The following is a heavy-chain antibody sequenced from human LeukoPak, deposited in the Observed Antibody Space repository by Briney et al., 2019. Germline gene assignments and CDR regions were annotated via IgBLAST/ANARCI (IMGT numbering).Heavy chain of an antibody. CDR3: ARASGPFDY. D-gene: IGHD3-10*01. Sequence: QPGGSLRLSCAASGFTFSIYGLHWVRQAPGKGLEWVAVIWNDGSNKYYADSVKGRFTISRDNSENTLYLQMNSLRAEDTAVYSCARASGPFDYWGQGTLVTVSS. J-gene: IGHJ4*02. V-gene: IGHV3-33*01. CDR1: GFTFSIYG. CDR2: IWNDGSNK.